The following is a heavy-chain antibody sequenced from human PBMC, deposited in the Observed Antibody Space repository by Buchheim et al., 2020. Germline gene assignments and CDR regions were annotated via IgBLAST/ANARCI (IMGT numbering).Heavy chain of an antibody. Sequence: QVQLQESGPGLVKPSETLSLTCTVSGGSISSYYWSWIRQPPGKGLEWIGYIYYSGSTNYNPSLKSRVTISVDTSKNQFSLKLSSVTAADTAVYYCARGVRRTVTTLDGYYYYYGMDVWGQGTT. CDR3: ARGVRRTVTTLDGYYYYYGMDV. D-gene: IGHD4-11*01. CDR1: GGSISSYY. V-gene: IGHV4-59*01. CDR2: IYYSGST. J-gene: IGHJ6*02.